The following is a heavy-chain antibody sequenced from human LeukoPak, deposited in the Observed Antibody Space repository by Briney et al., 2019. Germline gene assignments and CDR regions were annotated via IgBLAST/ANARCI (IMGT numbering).Heavy chain of an antibody. CDR2: IYSGGST. CDR3: ARIAVAGLNFDF. CDR1: GFTFSSYA. D-gene: IGHD6-19*01. J-gene: IGHJ4*02. V-gene: IGHV3-66*01. Sequence: GGSLRLSCAASGFTFSSYAMSWVRQAPGKGLEWVSVIYSGGSTYNADYVKGRFTISRDSSKNTLYLQMNSLRAEDTAVYYCARIAVAGLNFDFWGQGTLVTVSS.